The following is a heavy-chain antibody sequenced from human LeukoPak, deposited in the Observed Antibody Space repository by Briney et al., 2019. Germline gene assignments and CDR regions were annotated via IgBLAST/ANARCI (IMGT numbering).Heavy chain of an antibody. V-gene: IGHV3-30-3*01. Sequence: PGRSLRLSCAASGFTFSSYAMHWVRQAPGKGLEWVAVISYDGSNKYYADSVKGRFTISRDNSKNTLYLQMNSLRAEDTAVYYCAKVGIAVAGTAMYYFDYWGQGTLVTVSS. D-gene: IGHD6-19*01. J-gene: IGHJ4*02. CDR2: ISYDGSNK. CDR3: AKVGIAVAGTAMYYFDY. CDR1: GFTFSSYA.